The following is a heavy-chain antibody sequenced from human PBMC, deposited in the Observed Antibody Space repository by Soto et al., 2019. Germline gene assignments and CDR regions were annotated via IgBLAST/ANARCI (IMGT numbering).Heavy chain of an antibody. CDR2: IYTSGST. V-gene: IGHV4-4*07. CDR1: GGSISSYY. D-gene: IGHD2-15*01. CDR3: ARSLEPFSLGLAPLGNWFDP. J-gene: IGHJ5*02. Sequence: QVQLQESGPGLVKPSETLSLTCTVSGGSISSYYWSWIRQPAGKGLEWIGRIYTSGSTNYNPSLKSRVTMSVDTSKNQFSLKLSSVTAADTAVYYCARSLEPFSLGLAPLGNWFDPWGQGTLVTVSS.